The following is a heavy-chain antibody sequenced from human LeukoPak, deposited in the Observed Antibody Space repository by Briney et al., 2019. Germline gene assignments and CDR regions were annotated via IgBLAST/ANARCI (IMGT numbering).Heavy chain of an antibody. J-gene: IGHJ4*02. CDR3: ARTYYDFWSGYSDY. CDR2: IYTSGST. D-gene: IGHD3-3*01. CDR1: GGSISSYY. V-gene: IGHV4-4*07. Sequence: SETLSLTCTVSGGSISSYYWSWIRQPAGKGLEWIGRIYTSGSTNYNPSLKSRVTMSVDTSKNQFSLKLSSVTAADTAVYYCARTYYDFWSGYSDYWGQGTLVTVSS.